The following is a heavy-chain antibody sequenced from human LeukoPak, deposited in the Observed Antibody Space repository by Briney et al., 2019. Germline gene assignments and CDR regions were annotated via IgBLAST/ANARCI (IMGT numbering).Heavy chain of an antibody. CDR1: GGSISSSSYY. V-gene: IGHV4-39*07. Sequence: PSETLSLTCTVSGGSISSSSYYWGWIRQPPGKGLEWIGSIYYSGSTYYNPSLKSRVTISVDTSKNQFSLKLSSVTAADTAVYYCARLVGWYFDLWGRGTLVTVSS. CDR2: IYYSGST. J-gene: IGHJ2*01. CDR3: ARLVGWYFDL.